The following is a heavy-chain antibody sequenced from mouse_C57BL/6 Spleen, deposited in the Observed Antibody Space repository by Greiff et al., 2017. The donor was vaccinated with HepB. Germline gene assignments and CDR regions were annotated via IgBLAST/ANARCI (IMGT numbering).Heavy chain of an antibody. CDR2: INPSTGGT. Sequence: EVQLQQSGPELVKPGASVKISCKASGYSFTGYYMNWVKQSPEKSLEWIGEINPSTGGTTYNQKFKAKATLTVDKSSSTAYMQLKSLTSEDSAVYYCARDSNYNFDYWGQGTTLTVSS. CDR3: ARDSNYNFDY. V-gene: IGHV1-42*01. CDR1: GYSFTGYY. D-gene: IGHD2-5*01. J-gene: IGHJ2*01.